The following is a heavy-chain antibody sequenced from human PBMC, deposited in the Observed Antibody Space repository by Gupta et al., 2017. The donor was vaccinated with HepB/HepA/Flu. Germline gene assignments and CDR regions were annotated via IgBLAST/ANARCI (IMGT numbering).Heavy chain of an antibody. D-gene: IGHD3-10*01. CDR3: AIDFYYWNDMDV. CDR1: GFSVGSNA. V-gene: IGHV3-23*01. CDR2: FGSDMRT. J-gene: IGHJ6*01. Sequence: EVQLLESGGGLVQPGGSLRLSCAACGFSVGSNAMAWVRQAPGKGLEWVSGFGSDMRTYDADSVRGRFTISRDNVKTTVSLQLNSLRDEETAVYYWAIDFYYWNDMDVWVEGTTVPVSS.